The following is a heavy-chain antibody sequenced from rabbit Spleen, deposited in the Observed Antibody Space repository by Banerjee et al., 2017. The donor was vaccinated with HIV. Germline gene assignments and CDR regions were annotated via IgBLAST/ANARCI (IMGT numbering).Heavy chain of an antibody. D-gene: IGHD8-1*01. CDR2: IDTGSRDFT. Sequence: QSLVESGGDLVQPGASLTLTCTASGVSFSNYNFMCWVRQAPGKGLEWIACIDTGSRDFTYYASWAKGRFTISKTSSTTVTLQMTSLTVADTATYFCARDTGSSFSSYGMDLWGPGTLVTVS. CDR3: ARDTGSSFSSYGMDL. J-gene: IGHJ6*01. V-gene: IGHV1S40*01. CDR1: GVSFSNYNF.